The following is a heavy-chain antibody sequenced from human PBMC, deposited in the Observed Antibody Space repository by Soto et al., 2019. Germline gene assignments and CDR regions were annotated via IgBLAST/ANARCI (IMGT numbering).Heavy chain of an antibody. J-gene: IGHJ1*01. CDR3: ATGTAAPAH. CDR2: ISTSGGTT. V-gene: IGHV3-23*01. Sequence: EVQLLESGGGLVQPGGYLRLSCAASGFTFSNFDMSWVRQAPGKGLEWVSGISTSGGTTYYADSVKGRFTSSRDNSKNTLYLQMTSLRAEDTAVYYCATGTAAPAHWGQGTLVTVSS. D-gene: IGHD6-13*01. CDR1: GFTFSNFD.